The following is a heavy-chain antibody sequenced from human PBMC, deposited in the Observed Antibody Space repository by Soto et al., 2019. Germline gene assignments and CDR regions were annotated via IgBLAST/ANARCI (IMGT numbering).Heavy chain of an antibody. Sequence: PSETLSLTCTISGGSISSYYCSWIRQPPGKGLEWIGYIYYSGSTNYNPSLKSRVTMSVDTSKNQFSLKLSSVTAADTAVYYCARAGIAAAGTWYFDYWGQGTLVTVSS. V-gene: IGHV4-59*01. J-gene: IGHJ4*02. CDR1: GGSISSYY. CDR3: ARAGIAAAGTWYFDY. CDR2: IYYSGST. D-gene: IGHD6-13*01.